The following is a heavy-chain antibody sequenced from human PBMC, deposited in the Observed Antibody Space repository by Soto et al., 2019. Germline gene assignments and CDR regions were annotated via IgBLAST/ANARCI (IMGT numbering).Heavy chain of an antibody. CDR2: INPSGIST. V-gene: IGHV1-46*01. CDR3: ARSDNVVVAASSTVYFDY. D-gene: IGHD2-15*01. J-gene: IGHJ4*02. CDR1: GYSFTNYY. Sequence: QVQLVQSGAEVKKPGASVKVSCKTSGYSFTNYYLHWVRQAPGQGLEWMGLINPSGISTSYAQKFQGRVTMTRDTSTSTVYMDLSSLRSEDTAVYYGARSDNVVVAASSTVYFDYCGQGTLVTVSS.